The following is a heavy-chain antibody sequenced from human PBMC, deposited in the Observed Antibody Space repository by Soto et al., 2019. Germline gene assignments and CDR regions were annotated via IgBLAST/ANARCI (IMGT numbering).Heavy chain of an antibody. V-gene: IGHV4-59*01. CDR3: ARLHSYGYYYYYGMDV. CDR2: IYYSGST. Sequence: QVQLQESGPGLVKPSETLSLTCTVSGGSISSYYWSWIRQPPGKGLEWIGYIYYSGSTNYNPSLKRRVTISVDTSKNQFSLKLSSVTAADTAVYYCARLHSYGYYYYYGMDVWGQGTTVTVSS. J-gene: IGHJ6*02. CDR1: GGSISSYY. D-gene: IGHD5-18*01.